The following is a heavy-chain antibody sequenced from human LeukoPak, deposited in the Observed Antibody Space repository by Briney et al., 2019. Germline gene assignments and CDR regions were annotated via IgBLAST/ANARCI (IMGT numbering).Heavy chain of an antibody. CDR1: GFTFSSYG. J-gene: IGHJ4*02. CDR3: ARDLQSWYSGSYYIY. CDR2: IRYDGSNK. Sequence: QPGGSLRLSCAASGFTFSSYGMHWVRQAPGKGLEWVAFIRYDGSNKYYADSVKGRFTISRDNAKNTLYLQMNSLRAEDTAVYYCARDLQSWYSGSYYIYWGLGTLVTVSS. V-gene: IGHV3-30*02. D-gene: IGHD1-26*01.